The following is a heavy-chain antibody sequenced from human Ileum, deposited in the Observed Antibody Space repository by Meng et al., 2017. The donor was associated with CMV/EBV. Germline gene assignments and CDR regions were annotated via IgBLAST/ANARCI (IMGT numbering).Heavy chain of an antibody. CDR3: AREMTGTTEMYFDY. J-gene: IGHJ4*02. CDR2: IEYSGTT. CDR1: GDSIDNGAYY. D-gene: IGHD1-1*01. V-gene: IGHV4-31*02. Sequence: SGDSIDNGAYYWHWIRRRPGEGLEWIGFIEYSGTTSYNPSLKSRLIMSVDRSKNQFSLRLTSVTAADTAVYYCAREMTGTTEMYFDYWGQGTLVTVSS.